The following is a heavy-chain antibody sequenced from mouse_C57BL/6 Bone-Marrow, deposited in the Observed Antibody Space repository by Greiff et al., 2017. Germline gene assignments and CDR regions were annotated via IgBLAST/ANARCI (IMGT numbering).Heavy chain of an antibody. D-gene: IGHD2-2*01. V-gene: IGHV3-6*01. CDR3: AREGGYDYFDY. Sequence: VQLQQSGPGLVKPSQSLSLTCSVTGYSITSGYYWNWIRQFPGNKLEWMGYISYDGSNNYNPSLKNRISITRDTSKNQFFLKLNSVTTEDTATYYCAREGGYDYFDYWGQGTTLTVSS. CDR1: GYSITSGYY. J-gene: IGHJ2*01. CDR2: ISYDGSN.